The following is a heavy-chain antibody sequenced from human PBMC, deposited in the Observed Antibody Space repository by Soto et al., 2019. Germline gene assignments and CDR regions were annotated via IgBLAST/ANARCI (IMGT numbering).Heavy chain of an antibody. Sequence: QVRLQESGPGLVKPSETLSLTCSVSGGSVTRANAYWIWLRQAPGKGLEWIGYLYNSGSTNYKPSLRSRMSLSLDTSKNQFSVNLTSVTTADSAIYYCAKLQPPGWIDAWGHGTLVAVS. V-gene: IGHV4-61*01. CDR2: LYNSGST. CDR3: AKLQPPGWIDA. D-gene: IGHD4-4*01. CDR1: GGSVTRANAY. J-gene: IGHJ5*01.